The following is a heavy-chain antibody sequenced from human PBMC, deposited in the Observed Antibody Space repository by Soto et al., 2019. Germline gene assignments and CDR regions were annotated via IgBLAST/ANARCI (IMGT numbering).Heavy chain of an antibody. CDR3: ARGLIDAAPTRPEGGDNWFDP. J-gene: IGHJ5*02. D-gene: IGHD1-26*01. CDR2: IYPGDSDT. Sequence: GASLKISWKGSGYRFTSYWSGWVRQMRGKGQEWRWIIYPGDSDTRYSPSFQGQVTISADKSISTAYLQWSSLKASDTAMYYCARGLIDAAPTRPEGGDNWFDPWGQGTLVTVSS. V-gene: IGHV5-51*01. CDR1: GYRFTSYW.